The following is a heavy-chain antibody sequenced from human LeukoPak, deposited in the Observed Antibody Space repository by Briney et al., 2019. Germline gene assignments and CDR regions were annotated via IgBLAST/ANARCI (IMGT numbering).Heavy chain of an antibody. J-gene: IGHJ3*02. D-gene: IGHD7-27*01. CDR3: AKERTGEARGAFDI. CDR2: ITWNSFDI. Sequence: QTGGSLRLSCAASGFTFDDYAMHWVRQAPGKGLEWVSGITWNSFDIGYADSVKGRFTISRDNAKNSLYLQMNSLRAEDMAFYYCAKERTGEARGAFDIWGQGTMVTVSS. V-gene: IGHV3-9*03. CDR1: GFTFDDYA.